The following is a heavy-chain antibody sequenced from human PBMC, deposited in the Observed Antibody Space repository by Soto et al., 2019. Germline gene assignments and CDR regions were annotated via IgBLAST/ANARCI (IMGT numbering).Heavy chain of an antibody. D-gene: IGHD3-3*01. CDR1: GGSISSGDYS. J-gene: IGHJ4*02. V-gene: IGHV4-30-2*01. CDR3: ARDRGFLED. CDR2: ISHSGST. Sequence: QLQLQESGSGLVKPSQTLSLTCAVSGGSISSGDYSWSWIRQPPGKGLEWIGYISHSGSTYYNPSLKSRXTXSVDKSKNQFSLKLSSVTAADTAVYYCARDRGFLEDWGQGTLVTVSS.